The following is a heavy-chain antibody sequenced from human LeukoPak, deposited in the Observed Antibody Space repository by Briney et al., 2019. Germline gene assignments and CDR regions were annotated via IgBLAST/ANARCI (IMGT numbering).Heavy chain of an antibody. V-gene: IGHV3-74*01. CDR1: GFTFSSYW. Sequence: GGSLRLSCAASGFTFSSYWMHWVRQAPGKGLVWVSRINSDGSSTSYADSVKGRFTISRDNAKNTLYLQMNSLRAEDTAVYYCARDPGATYYYDSSGDPDIWGQGTMVTVSS. CDR3: ARDPGATYYYDSSGDPDI. CDR2: INSDGSST. D-gene: IGHD3-22*01. J-gene: IGHJ3*02.